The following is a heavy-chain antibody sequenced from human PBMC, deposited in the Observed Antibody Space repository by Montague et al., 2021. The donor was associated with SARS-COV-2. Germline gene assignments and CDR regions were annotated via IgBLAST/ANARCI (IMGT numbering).Heavy chain of an antibody. J-gene: IGHJ2*01. CDR2: XYWXDEK. V-gene: IGHV2-5*01. Sequence: PALVTPTQTVTLTCTFSGFSLSTSGVCVGWIRQPPGKALEWLALXYWXDEKRYSPSLKSRLTITKDTSKNQVVLTMTNMDPVDTATYYCAHKTGLRYFDWLFQTNPTGGYFDLWGRGTLVTVSS. D-gene: IGHD3-9*01. CDR1: GFSLSTSGVC. CDR3: AHKTGLRYFDWLFQTNPTGGYFDL.